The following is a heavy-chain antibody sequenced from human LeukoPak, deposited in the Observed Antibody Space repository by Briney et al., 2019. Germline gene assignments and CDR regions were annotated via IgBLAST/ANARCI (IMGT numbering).Heavy chain of an antibody. J-gene: IGHJ3*02. CDR1: GYTFTSYD. Sequence: ASVTVSCKASGYTFTSYDINWVRQATGQGLEWMGWMNPNSGNTGYAQKFQGRVTMTRNTSISTAYMELSSLRSEDTAVYYCARSLARIRGVKGAFDIWGQGTMVTVSS. CDR3: ARSLARIRGVKGAFDI. CDR2: MNPNSGNT. D-gene: IGHD3-10*01. V-gene: IGHV1-8*01.